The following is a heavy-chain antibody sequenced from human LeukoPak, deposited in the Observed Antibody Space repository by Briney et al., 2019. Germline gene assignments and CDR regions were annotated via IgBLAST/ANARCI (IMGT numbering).Heavy chain of an antibody. D-gene: IGHD6-19*01. Sequence: GGSLRLSCAASGFTFTNAYMNWVRQAPGKGLEWVGRIKSKSDDGTIDYGAPVKGRFTILRDDSQNTLYLQMNSLKTEDTAVYYCATNHPGYSSGCLDYWGQGTLVTVSS. CDR2: IKSKSDDGTI. V-gene: IGHV3-15*01. CDR3: ATNHPGYSSGCLDY. J-gene: IGHJ4*02. CDR1: GFTFTNAY.